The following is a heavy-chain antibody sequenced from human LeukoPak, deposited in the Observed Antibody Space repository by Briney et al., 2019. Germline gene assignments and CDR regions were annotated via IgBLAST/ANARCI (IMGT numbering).Heavy chain of an antibody. J-gene: IGHJ4*02. CDR3: ARDRVGSGWPRPYYFEF. CDR2: INPNTGAI. Sequence: GASVKVSCKPSGYTFTGYYLHWLRQAPGPGLEWMGWINPNTGAIMFAEKFRGRVTMTRDTSISTGYMELRGLKSDDTAVYYCARDRVGSGWPRPYYFEFWGQGTPVTVSS. CDR1: GYTFTGYY. D-gene: IGHD6-19*01. V-gene: IGHV1-2*02.